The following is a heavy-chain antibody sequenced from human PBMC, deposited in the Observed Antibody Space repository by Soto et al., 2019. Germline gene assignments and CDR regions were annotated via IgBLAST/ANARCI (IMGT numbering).Heavy chain of an antibody. D-gene: IGHD4-17*01. CDR2: ISGSGGST. CDR3: ARVRDDYGGKRGGYYYYYGMDV. J-gene: IGHJ6*02. Sequence: GGSLRLSCAASGFTFSSYAMSWVRQAPGKGLEWVSAISGSGGSTYYADSVKGRFTISRDNSKNTLYLQMNSLRAEDTAVYYCARVRDDYGGKRGGYYYYYGMDVWGQGTTVTVSS. CDR1: GFTFSSYA. V-gene: IGHV3-23*01.